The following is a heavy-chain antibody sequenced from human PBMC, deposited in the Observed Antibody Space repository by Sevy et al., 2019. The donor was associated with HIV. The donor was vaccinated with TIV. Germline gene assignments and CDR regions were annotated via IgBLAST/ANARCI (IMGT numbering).Heavy chain of an antibody. V-gene: IGHV3-30*02. J-gene: IGHJ6*02. Sequence: GGSLRLSCAASGFTFSSYGMHWVRQAPGKGLEWVAFIRYDGSNKYYADSVKGRFTISRDNSKNTLYLQMNSLKAEDTAVYYCAKDMYNWNPNPTSYGMDVWGQGTTVTVSS. CDR2: IRYDGSNK. CDR3: AKDMYNWNPNPTSYGMDV. D-gene: IGHD1-20*01. CDR1: GFTFSSYG.